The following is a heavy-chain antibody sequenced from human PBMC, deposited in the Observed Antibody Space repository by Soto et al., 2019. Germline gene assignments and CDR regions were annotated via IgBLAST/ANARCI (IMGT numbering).Heavy chain of an antibody. J-gene: IGHJ6*02. CDR3: AGPSRDFWNGYPYYYGMDV. V-gene: IGHV4-4*07. Sequence: TSETLSLTCTVSGDSINNYYWSWIRQPAGKGLEWIGRIHVSGKTNYNPSLKSRVTMSLDMSKNHFSLRLSSVTAADTAVYYCAGPSRDFWNGYPYYYGMDVWGQGTTVTV. D-gene: IGHD3-3*01. CDR2: IHVSGKT. CDR1: GDSINNYY.